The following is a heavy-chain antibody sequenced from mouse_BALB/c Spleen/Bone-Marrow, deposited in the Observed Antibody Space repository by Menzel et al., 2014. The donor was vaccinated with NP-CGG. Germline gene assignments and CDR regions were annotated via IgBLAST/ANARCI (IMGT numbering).Heavy chain of an antibody. V-gene: IGHV5-17*02. Sequence: EVQRVESGGGLVQPGGSRKLSCAASGFTFSSFGMHWVRQAPEKGLEWVAYISSGSSTIYYADTVKGRFTISRYNPKNTLFLQMTSLRSEDTAMYYCARGGNFAWFAYWGQGTLVTVSA. CDR1: GFTFSSFG. D-gene: IGHD2-1*01. CDR3: ARGGNFAWFAY. J-gene: IGHJ3*01. CDR2: ISSGSSTI.